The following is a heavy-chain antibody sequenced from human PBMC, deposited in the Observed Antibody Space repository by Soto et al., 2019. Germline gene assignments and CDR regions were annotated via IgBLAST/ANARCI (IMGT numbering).Heavy chain of an antibody. CDR2: INPLPTSGST. J-gene: IGHJ4*02. CDR3: ARDLAAAAY. D-gene: IGHD6-13*01. V-gene: IGHV1-46*01. CDR1: GYIFTNYY. Sequence: QVQLVQAGAEWKKPGASVRVSGKASGYIFTNYYIHWVRQAPGQGLEWMAIINPLPTSGSTNYAQKFQGRVTVTRDTSTSTVYMELSSLRSEDTAIYYCARDLAAAAYWGQGTLVTVSS.